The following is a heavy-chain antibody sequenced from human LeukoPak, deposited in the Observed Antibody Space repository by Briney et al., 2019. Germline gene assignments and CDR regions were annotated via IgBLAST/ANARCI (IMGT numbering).Heavy chain of an antibody. CDR2: ISSNGNT. CDR3: ARARVAAKSGYMDV. V-gene: IGHV3-64*02. CDR1: GFTFSTYG. D-gene: IGHD2-15*01. Sequence: GGSLRLSCAASGFTFSTYGMYWVRQAPGKGLEYVPSISSNGNTYYADFVKGRFTISRDNPKNTLYLQMGSLRDEDLAVYYCARARVAAKSGYMDVWGTGTTVTISS. J-gene: IGHJ6*03.